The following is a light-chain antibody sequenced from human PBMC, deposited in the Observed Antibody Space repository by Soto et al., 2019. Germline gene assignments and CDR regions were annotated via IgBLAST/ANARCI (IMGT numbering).Light chain of an antibody. J-gene: IGLJ1*01. CDR2: EVT. Sequence: QSALTQPASVSGSPGQSITISCTGTSTNVGGYNYVSWFQQHPGKAPKLLIYEVTNRPSGVSDRFSGSKSGNTASLTISGLQADDEADYYCSSYTRNTIYVFGTGTKVTV. V-gene: IGLV2-14*03. CDR1: STNVGGYNY. CDR3: SSYTRNTIYV.